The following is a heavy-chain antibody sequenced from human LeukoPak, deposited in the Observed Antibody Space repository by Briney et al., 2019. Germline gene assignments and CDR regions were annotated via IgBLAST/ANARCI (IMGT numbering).Heavy chain of an antibody. D-gene: IGHD3-22*01. Sequence: TSETLSLTCTVSGGSISSYYWSWIRQPPGKGLEWIGYIYYSGSTNYNPSLKSRVTISVDTSKNQFSLKLSSVTAADTAVYYCARSIEDYYDSSGYYYYFDYWGQGTLVTVSS. J-gene: IGHJ4*02. CDR1: GGSISSYY. CDR2: IYYSGST. CDR3: ARSIEDYYDSSGYYYYFDY. V-gene: IGHV4-59*08.